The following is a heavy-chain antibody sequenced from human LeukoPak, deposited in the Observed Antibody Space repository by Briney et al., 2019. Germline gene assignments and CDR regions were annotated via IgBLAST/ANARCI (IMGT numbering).Heavy chain of an antibody. Sequence: GGSLRLSCAASGFIFSNYWMYWVRQAPGKGLVWVSRINSNGRSINYADSVKGRFTISRDNAKNTLYLQMNSLRAEDTAVYYCARGGYGAIDRYMDGWGKGTTVTVSS. J-gene: IGHJ6*03. CDR1: GFIFSNYW. D-gene: IGHD2-21*01. CDR3: ARGGYGAIDRYMDG. CDR2: INSNGRSI. V-gene: IGHV3-74*01.